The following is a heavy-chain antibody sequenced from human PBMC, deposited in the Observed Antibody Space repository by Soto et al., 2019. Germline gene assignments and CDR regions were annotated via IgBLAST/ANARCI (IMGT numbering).Heavy chain of an antibody. J-gene: IGHJ5*02. Sequence: QVQLVQSGAEVKKPGSSVKVSCKTSGYIFNIYAINWVRQAPGQGLEWMGGIIPIFDSAKYAQKFRGRVTITADESTSTGYMELSSLRFEDTAVYYCARDQNYYDSSGYSPFDPWGQGTLVTVSS. CDR2: IIPIFDSA. CDR1: GYIFNIYA. CDR3: ARDQNYYDSSGYSPFDP. D-gene: IGHD3-22*01. V-gene: IGHV1-69*01.